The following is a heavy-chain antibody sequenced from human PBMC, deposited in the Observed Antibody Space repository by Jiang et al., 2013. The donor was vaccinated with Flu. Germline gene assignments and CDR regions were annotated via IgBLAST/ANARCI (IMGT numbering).Heavy chain of an antibody. CDR1: GGSFSGYY. J-gene: IGHJ6*03. V-gene: IGHV4-34*01. D-gene: IGHD3-16*01. CDR3: ARLLRDYYYYYMDV. CDR2: INHSGST. Sequence: LLKPSETLSLTCAVYGGSFSGYYWSWVRQPPGKGLEWIGEINHSGSTNYNPSLKSRVTISVDTSKNQFSLKLSSVTAADTAVYYCARLLRDYYYYYMDVWGKGDHGHRLL.